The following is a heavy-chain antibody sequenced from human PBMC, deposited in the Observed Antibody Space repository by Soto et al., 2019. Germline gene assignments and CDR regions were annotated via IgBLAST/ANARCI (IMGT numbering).Heavy chain of an antibody. V-gene: IGHV3-48*02. CDR3: ARDRGGAGATDY. D-gene: IGHD1-26*01. CDR1: GFTFSNSG. CDR2: ISSSSSTI. J-gene: IGHJ4*02. Sequence: VGSLRLSCAASGFTFSNSGMNWVRQAQGKGLEWVSYISSSSSTIRYADSVKGRFTISRDNAKNSLFLQMHSLRDEDTAVYYCARDRGGAGATDYWGQGTLVTVS.